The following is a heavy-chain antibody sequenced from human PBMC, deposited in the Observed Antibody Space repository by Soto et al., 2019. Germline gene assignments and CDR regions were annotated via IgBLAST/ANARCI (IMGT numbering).Heavy chain of an antibody. Sequence: QVHLVQSGGEVKKPGASVKVSCKASGYTFNRHGITWVRQAPGQGLEWMGWISGYNGDINYEQKFQGGVTLSSDTPTGTVYLELKSRRFDDTYVYFCARVRIVCAREKGLWGKGTLVTVSS. CDR3: ARVRIVCAREKGL. J-gene: IGHJ4*02. D-gene: IGHD1-26*01. V-gene: IGHV1-18*04. CDR1: GYTFNRHG. CDR2: ISGYNGDI.